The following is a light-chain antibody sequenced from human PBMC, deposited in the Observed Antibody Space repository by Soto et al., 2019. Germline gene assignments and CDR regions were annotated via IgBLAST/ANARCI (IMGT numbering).Light chain of an antibody. V-gene: IGKV3-11*01. J-gene: IGKJ1*01. CDR1: QSVSSH. CDR3: VQCATWPWT. Sequence: EIVLTQSPGTLSLSPGERATLSCRASQSVSSHLAWYQQKPGQAPRLLIYDASNRATGIPDRFSGSGSGTDFTLTISSLEPEDCGVYHCVQCATWPWTCGPGSKVEIK. CDR2: DAS.